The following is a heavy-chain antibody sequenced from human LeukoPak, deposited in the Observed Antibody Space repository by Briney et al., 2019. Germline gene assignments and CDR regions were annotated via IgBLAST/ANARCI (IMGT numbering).Heavy chain of an antibody. D-gene: IGHD3-3*01. V-gene: IGHV4-4*07. CDR1: GGSISSYY. CDR3: ARSSITIFGVLYYFDY. J-gene: IGHJ4*02. CDR2: IYTSGST. Sequence: PSETLSLTCTVSGGSISSYYWSWIRQPAGKGLEWIGRIYTSGSTNYNPSLKSQVTMSVDTSKNQFSLKLSSVTAADTAVYYCARSSITIFGVLYYFDYWGQGTLVTVSS.